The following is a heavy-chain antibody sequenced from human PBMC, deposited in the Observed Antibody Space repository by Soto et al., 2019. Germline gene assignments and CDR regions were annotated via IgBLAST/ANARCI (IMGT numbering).Heavy chain of an antibody. D-gene: IGHD6-13*01. CDR3: AKGSSSWPGTAWFDP. CDR1: GFTFSSYA. CDR2: ISGSGGST. Sequence: EVQLLESGGGLVQPGGSLRLSCAASGFTFSSYAMSWVRQAPGKGLEWVSAISGSGGSTYYADSVEGRFTISRDNSKNTLYLQMNSLRAEDTAVYYCAKGSSSWPGTAWFDPWGQGTLVTVSS. V-gene: IGHV3-23*01. J-gene: IGHJ5*02.